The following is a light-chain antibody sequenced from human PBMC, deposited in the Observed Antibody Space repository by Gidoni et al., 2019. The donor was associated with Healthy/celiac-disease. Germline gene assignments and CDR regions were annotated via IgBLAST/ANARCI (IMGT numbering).Light chain of an antibody. V-gene: IGLV1-44*01. CDR2: SNN. CDR1: SSNIGSNT. CDR3: AAWDDSLNGPGVV. Sequence: QSVLTQPPSASGTPGQRVTISCSGSSSNIGSNTVNWYQQPPGTAPNLLIYSNNQRPSGVPARFSGSKSGTSASLAISGLQSEDEADYYCAAWDDSLNGPGVVFGGGTKLTVL. J-gene: IGLJ2*01.